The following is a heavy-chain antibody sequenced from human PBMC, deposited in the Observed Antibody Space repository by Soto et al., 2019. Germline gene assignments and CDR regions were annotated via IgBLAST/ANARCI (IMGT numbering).Heavy chain of an antibody. D-gene: IGHD5-12*01. CDR1: GGYISSYY. CDR2: IYYSGST. CDR3: ARAGAHSGYDYQLFGY. Sequence: SETLSLTCTVSGGYISSYYWSWIRQPPGKGLEWIGYIYYSGSTNYNPSLKSRVTISVDTSKNQFSLKLSSVTAADTAVYYCARAGAHSGYDYQLFGYWGQGTLVTVSS. V-gene: IGHV4-59*01. J-gene: IGHJ4*02.